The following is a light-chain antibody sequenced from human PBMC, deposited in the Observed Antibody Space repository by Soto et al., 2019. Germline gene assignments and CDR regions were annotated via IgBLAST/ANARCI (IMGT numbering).Light chain of an antibody. Sequence: QSVLTQLPSASGTPGQRVTISCSGSSSNVGGNTVNWYQQFPRTAPKLLIYGNNQRPSGVPDRFSGSKSGTSASLAISGLQSEDEADYYCAAWDDSLNGVVFGGGTKLTVL. CDR3: AAWDDSLNGVV. V-gene: IGLV1-44*01. CDR2: GNN. CDR1: SSNVGGNT. J-gene: IGLJ2*01.